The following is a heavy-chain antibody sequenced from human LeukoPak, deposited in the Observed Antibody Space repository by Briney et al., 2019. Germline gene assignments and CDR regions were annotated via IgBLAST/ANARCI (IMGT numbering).Heavy chain of an antibody. CDR2: IKSKTDGGTT. J-gene: IGHJ4*02. Sequence: GGSLRLSCAASGFTFSNAWMSWVRQAPGKGLEWVGRIKSKTDGGTTDYAAPVKGRFTISRDDSKNTLYLQMNSLKTEDTAVYYCTTDYCSSTSCFTVDYWGQGTLVTVSS. V-gene: IGHV3-15*01. CDR1: GFTFSNAW. CDR3: TTDYCSSTSCFTVDY. D-gene: IGHD2-2*01.